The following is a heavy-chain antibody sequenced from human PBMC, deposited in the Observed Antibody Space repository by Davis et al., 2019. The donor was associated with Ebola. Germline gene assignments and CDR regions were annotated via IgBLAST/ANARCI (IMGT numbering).Heavy chain of an antibody. CDR2: ITPSGGST. J-gene: IGHJ4*02. D-gene: IGHD6-19*01. Sequence: ASVKVSCKASGYTFTSYYIHWVRQAPGQGLEWMGLITPSGGSTSYAQKFQGRVTMTRDTSTGTVYMELGSLRSDDTAVYYCARDRYSSGWAMLDYWGQGTPVTVSS. V-gene: IGHV1-46*01. CDR3: ARDRYSSGWAMLDY. CDR1: GYTFTSYY.